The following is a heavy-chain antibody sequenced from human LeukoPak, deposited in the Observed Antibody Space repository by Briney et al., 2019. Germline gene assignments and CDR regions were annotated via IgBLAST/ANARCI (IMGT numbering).Heavy chain of an antibody. J-gene: IGHJ3*02. CDR1: GYTFTSYG. V-gene: IGHV1-18*01. CDR2: ISAYNGNT. Sequence: VASVKVSCKASGYTFTSYGIRWVRQAPGQGLECMGWISAYNGNTNYAQKLQGRVTMTTDTSTSTAYMELRSLRSDDTAVYYCARAEVVVTPDAFDIWGQGTMVTVSS. CDR3: ARAEVVVTPDAFDI. D-gene: IGHD3-22*01.